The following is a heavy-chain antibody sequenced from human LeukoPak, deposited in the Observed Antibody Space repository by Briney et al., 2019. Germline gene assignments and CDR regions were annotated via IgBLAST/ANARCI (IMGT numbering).Heavy chain of an antibody. CDR2: ISAYNGNT. J-gene: IGHJ4*02. V-gene: IGHV1-18*01. CDR3: ARDRVYYDSSGYRPFDY. Sequence: ASVKVSCKASGGTFSSYAISWVRQAPGQGLEWMGWISAYNGNTNYAQKLQGRVTMTTDTSTSTAYMELRSLRSDDTAVYYCARDRVYYDSSGYRPFDYWGQGTLVTVSS. CDR1: GGTFSSYA. D-gene: IGHD3-22*01.